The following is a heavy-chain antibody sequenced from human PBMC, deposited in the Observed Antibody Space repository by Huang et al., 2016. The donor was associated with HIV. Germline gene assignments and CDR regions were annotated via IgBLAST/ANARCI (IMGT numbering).Heavy chain of an antibody. CDR1: RFTCSSFG. V-gene: IGHV3-30*02. CDR2: RRDDGKNY. D-gene: IGHD5-18*01. J-gene: IGHJ4*02. CDR3: AKDLTYTYGRHFDY. Sequence: QVQLVESGGGVVQPGGSLRLSCAASRFTCSSFGMHWVRQAPGKGLEGVAFRRDDGKNYYDADSVKGRVTISRDNSKNTLDLQMNSLRADDTAVYYCAKDLTYTYGRHFDYWGQGTLVTVSS.